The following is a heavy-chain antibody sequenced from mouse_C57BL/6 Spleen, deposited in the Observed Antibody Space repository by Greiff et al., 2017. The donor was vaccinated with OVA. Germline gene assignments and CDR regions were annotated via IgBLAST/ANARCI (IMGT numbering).Heavy chain of an antibody. J-gene: IGHJ3*01. CDR2: IDPETGGT. Sequence: VQLQQSGAELVRPGASVTLSCKASGYTFTDYEMHWVKQTPVHGLEWIGAIDPETGGTAYNQKFKGKAILTADTSSSTAYMELRSLTSEDSAVYYCTRLTGSWFAYWGQGTLVTVSA. CDR1: GYTFTDYE. D-gene: IGHD4-1*01. V-gene: IGHV1-15*01. CDR3: TRLTGSWFAY.